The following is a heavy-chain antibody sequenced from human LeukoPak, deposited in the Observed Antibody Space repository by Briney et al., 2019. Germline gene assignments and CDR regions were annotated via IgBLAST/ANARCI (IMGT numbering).Heavy chain of an antibody. CDR2: ISGSGGST. CDR1: GFTFSSYA. J-gene: IGHJ5*02. CDR3: AKAPTGQWLATRWFDP. D-gene: IGHD6-19*01. V-gene: IGHV3-23*01. Sequence: QPGGSLRLSCAASGFTFSSYAMSWVRQAPGKGLEWVSAISGSGGSTYYADSVKGRFTISRDNSKNTLYRQMNSLRAEDTAVYYCAKAPTGQWLATRWFDPWGQGTLVTVSS.